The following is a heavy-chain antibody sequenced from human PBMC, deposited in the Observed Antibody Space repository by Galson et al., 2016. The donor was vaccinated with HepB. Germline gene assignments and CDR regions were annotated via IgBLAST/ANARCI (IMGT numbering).Heavy chain of an antibody. CDR1: GGSISSGSW. V-gene: IGHV4-4*02. Sequence: SETLSLTCAVSGGSISSGSWWSWVRQSPGKGLEWIGEIYHSGSSNYNPSLKSRVTISVDTSENHFSLKLTSVTAADTAVYYCATSRVPDYFFHHWGQGTLVTVTS. CDR2: IYHSGSS. J-gene: IGHJ4*02. CDR3: ATSRVPDYFFHH.